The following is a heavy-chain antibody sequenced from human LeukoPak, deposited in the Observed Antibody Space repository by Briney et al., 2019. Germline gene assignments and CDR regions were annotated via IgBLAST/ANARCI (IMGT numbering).Heavy chain of an antibody. CDR2: INPSGGST. CDR1: GYTFTSYY. V-gene: IGHV1-46*01. CDR3: ARVGYCSSTSCYKAYYFDY. Sequence: ASVTVSCTASGYTFTSYYMHWVRQAPGQGLEWMGIINPSGGSTSYAQKFQGRVTMTRDTSTSTVYMELSSLRSEDTAVYYCARVGYCSSTSCYKAYYFDYWGQGTLVTVSS. J-gene: IGHJ4*02. D-gene: IGHD2-2*02.